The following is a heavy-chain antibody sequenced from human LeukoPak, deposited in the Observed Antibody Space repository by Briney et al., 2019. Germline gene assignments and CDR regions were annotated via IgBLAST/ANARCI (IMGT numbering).Heavy chain of an antibody. J-gene: IGHJ4*02. CDR3: ARLRGNYFPDF. D-gene: IGHD2/OR15-2a*01. CDR2: IYYTGST. Sequence: PSETLSLTCTVSGGSMSGYYWTWIRQPPGKGLEWIAYIYYTGSTNYNPSLESRVTISVDTSKNQFSLRLNSMATADTAVYYCARLRGNYFPDFWGQGTLVTVSS. CDR1: GGSMSGYY. V-gene: IGHV4-59*01.